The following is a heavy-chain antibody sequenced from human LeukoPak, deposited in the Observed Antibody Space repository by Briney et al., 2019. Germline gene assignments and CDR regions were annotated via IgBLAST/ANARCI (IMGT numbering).Heavy chain of an antibody. D-gene: IGHD1-26*01. CDR3: TRRLGGSSEGHDY. CDR2: INPNNGGT. CDR1: GHTFTGYY. Sequence: GASVKVSCKASGHTFTGYYIHWVRQAPGQGLEWMGWINPNNGGTKYTQKFLGRVTMTGDTSINTAYMEVTSLRSDDTAVYYCTRRLGGSSEGHDYWGQGTLVTVSS. V-gene: IGHV1-2*02. J-gene: IGHJ4*02.